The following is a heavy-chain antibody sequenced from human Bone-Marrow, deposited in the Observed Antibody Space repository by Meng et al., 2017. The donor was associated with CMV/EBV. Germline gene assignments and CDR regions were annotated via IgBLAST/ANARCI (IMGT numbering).Heavy chain of an antibody. D-gene: IGHD7-27*01. CDR1: GGTFSSYA. CDR3: ARDNDWGPDY. V-gene: IGHV1-2*02. Sequence: ASVKVSCKASGGTFSSYAISWVRQAPGQGLEWMGWIYPKSGGTHYAQKFQGRLTVTRDTSISTGYMELSSLGSDDTAVYYCARDNDWGPDYWGQGTLVTVSS. J-gene: IGHJ4*02. CDR2: IYPKSGGT.